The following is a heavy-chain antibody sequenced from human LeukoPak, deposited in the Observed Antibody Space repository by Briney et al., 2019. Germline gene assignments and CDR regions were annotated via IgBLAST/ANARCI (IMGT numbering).Heavy chain of an antibody. D-gene: IGHD5-24*01. Sequence: SETLSLTCTVSGGSISSSRYYWGWIRQPPGKGLEWIGTIYYNGDTYYSPSLNSRVTISVDTSKNQFSLELSSVTAADTAVYYCASPREMATIYDAFDVWGQGTMVIVSS. J-gene: IGHJ3*01. V-gene: IGHV4-39*01. CDR2: IYYNGDT. CDR1: GGSISSSRYY. CDR3: ASPREMATIYDAFDV.